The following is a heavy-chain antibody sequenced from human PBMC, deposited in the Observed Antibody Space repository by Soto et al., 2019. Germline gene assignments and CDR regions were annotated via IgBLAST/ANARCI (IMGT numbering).Heavy chain of an antibody. Sequence: QVQLVESGGGVVQPGRSLRLSCAASGFTFSSYGMHWVRQAPGKGLEWVAVIWYDGSNKYYADSVKGRFTISRDNSKNTLDLQMNSLRAEDTAVYYCARGDSSGWGYYVDSWGQGTLVTVSS. CDR2: IWYDGSNK. D-gene: IGHD6-19*01. J-gene: IGHJ4*02. CDR3: ARGDSSGWGYYVDS. CDR1: GFTFSSYG. V-gene: IGHV3-33*01.